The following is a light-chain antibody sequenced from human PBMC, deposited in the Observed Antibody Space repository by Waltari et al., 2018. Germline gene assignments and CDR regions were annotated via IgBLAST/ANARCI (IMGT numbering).Light chain of an antibody. V-gene: IGLV1-47*01. Sequence: QSLLTQPPSASGTPGPRVTMSCSGSSSNIGSNYVYGYQHLPGTAPKPLIDGNNQRPSGGPYLFSGSKSGTSGSLAISGLRSEDEADYYCSAWDDRLRGVVFGGGTKLTV. CDR1: SSNIGSNY. CDR3: SAWDDRLRGVV. CDR2: GNN. J-gene: IGLJ2*01.